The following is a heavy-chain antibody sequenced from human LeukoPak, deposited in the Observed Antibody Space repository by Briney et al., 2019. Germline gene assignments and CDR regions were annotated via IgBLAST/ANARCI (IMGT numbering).Heavy chain of an antibody. Sequence: GGSLRLSCAASGFTFSNAWMSWVRQAPGKGLEWVGRIKSKTDGGTTDYAAPVKGRFTTSRDDSKNTLYLQMNSLKTEDTAVYYCTTRSYNYGTGVLDYWGQGTLVTVSS. CDR1: GFTFSNAW. D-gene: IGHD5-24*01. CDR3: TTRSYNYGTGVLDY. V-gene: IGHV3-15*01. CDR2: IKSKTDGGTT. J-gene: IGHJ4*02.